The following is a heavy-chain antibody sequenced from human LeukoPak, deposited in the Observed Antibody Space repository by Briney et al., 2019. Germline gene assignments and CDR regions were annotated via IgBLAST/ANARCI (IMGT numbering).Heavy chain of an antibody. D-gene: IGHD3-10*01. V-gene: IGHV3-23*01. J-gene: IGHJ4*02. CDR1: GFTFSSYA. CDR3: ARGGTMYYGSGNFDY. Sequence: GGSLRLSCTTSGFTFSSYAMSWVRQAPGKGLEWVSAISGIGGSTCYADSVKGRFTISRDNSKNMLYLQMNSLSGEDTAVYSCARGGTMYYGSGNFDYWGQGTLVTVSS. CDR2: ISGIGGST.